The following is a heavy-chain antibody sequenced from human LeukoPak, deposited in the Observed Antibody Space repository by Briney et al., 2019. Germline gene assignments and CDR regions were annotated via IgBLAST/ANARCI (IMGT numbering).Heavy chain of an antibody. V-gene: IGHV4-39*01. J-gene: IGHJ4*02. Sequence: PSETLSLTCTVSGGTFSVNGHYWGRIRQTPGKGLEWIGSIYYTGTTYYNPSLKSRATISIDTSKSQFSLKLSSVTAADTAVDYYANHLYSESYYFWGQGTLVTVSS. CDR1: GGTFSVNGHY. CDR2: IYYTGTT. D-gene: IGHD1-26*01. CDR3: ANHLYSESYYF.